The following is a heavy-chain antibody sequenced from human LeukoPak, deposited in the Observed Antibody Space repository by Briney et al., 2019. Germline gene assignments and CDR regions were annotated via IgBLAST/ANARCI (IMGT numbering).Heavy chain of an antibody. CDR2: ISASGGFT. CDR1: GFTFSSYD. J-gene: IGHJ6*04. CDR3: ARVPPRG. Sequence: PGGSLRLSCAASGFTFSSYDMNWVRQAPGKGLEWVSVISASGGFTYYADSVKGRFTISRDNSKNTVSLQMNSLRAEDTAVYYCARVPPRGWGKGTTVTVSS. V-gene: IGHV3-23*01.